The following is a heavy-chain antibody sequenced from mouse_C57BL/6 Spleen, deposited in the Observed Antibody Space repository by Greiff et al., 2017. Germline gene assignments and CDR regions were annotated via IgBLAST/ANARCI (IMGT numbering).Heavy chain of an antibody. D-gene: IGHD1-1*01. V-gene: IGHV1-64*01. J-gene: IGHJ4*01. Sequence: QVQLQQSGAELVKPGASVKLSCKASGYTFTSYWMHWVKQRPGQGLEWIGMIHPNSGSTNYNEKFKSKATLTVDKSSSTAYMQLSSLTSEDSAVYYCARGGTTVVANYAMDYWGQGTSVTVSS. CDR3: ARGGTTVVANYAMDY. CDR1: GYTFTSYW. CDR2: IHPNSGST.